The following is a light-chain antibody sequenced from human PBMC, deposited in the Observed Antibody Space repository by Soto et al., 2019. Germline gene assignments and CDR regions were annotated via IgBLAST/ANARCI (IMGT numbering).Light chain of an antibody. CDR1: SNDVGGYDY. V-gene: IGLV2-14*01. CDR2: EVY. CDR3: SSYTTSSTLHV. J-gene: IGLJ1*01. Sequence: QSALTQPASVSGSPGQSITTSCTGTSNDVGGYDYVSWYQQHPGKAPKLIIFEVYNRPSGVSNRFSGSKSGNRASLTISGVQAEDEADYFCSSYTTSSTLHVFGTGTKVTVL.